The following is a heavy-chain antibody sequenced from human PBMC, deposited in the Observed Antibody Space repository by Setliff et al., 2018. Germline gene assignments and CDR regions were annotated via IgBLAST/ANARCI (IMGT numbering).Heavy chain of an antibody. CDR1: GGFFSGYS. V-gene: IGHV4-34*01. CDR2: INHSGST. Sequence: SETLSLTCAVYGGFFSGYSWSWIRQPPGKGLEWIGKINHSGSTNYNPSLKSRVTISIDTSKNQFSLKLSSVTAADTAVYYCARDSALHSYHYDSSGYLDYWGQGALVTVSS. J-gene: IGHJ4*02. CDR3: ARDSALHSYHYDSSGYLDY. D-gene: IGHD3-22*01.